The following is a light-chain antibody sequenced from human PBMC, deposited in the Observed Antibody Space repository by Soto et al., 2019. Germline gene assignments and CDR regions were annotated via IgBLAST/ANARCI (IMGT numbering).Light chain of an antibody. CDR1: HNDIGTYDY. CDR3: SSFTSNRIYV. Sequence: SVLTQPTSVSGSPGQSITISCTGNHNDIGTYDYVSWYQQHPGRAPRLLIHGVTTRPSGISGRFSASKSGLTASLTISGRQPEDDADYYCSSFTSNRIYVFGPGTKVTVL. J-gene: IGLJ1*01. V-gene: IGLV2-14*03. CDR2: GVT.